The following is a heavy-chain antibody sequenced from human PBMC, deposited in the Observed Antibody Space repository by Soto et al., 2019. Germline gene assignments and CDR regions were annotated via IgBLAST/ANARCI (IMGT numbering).Heavy chain of an antibody. CDR1: GFTFRTYN. J-gene: IGHJ4*02. CDR2: VSSGSSNI. Sequence: DVELVESGGGLVKPGESLKLSCAASGFTFRTYNMIWVRQAPGKGLEWLASVSSGSSNIYYAASVKGRFTISRDNAQNSLFLQINSLSAEDTAVYYCARQYPSSSRHFDHWGQGTLVTVSA. V-gene: IGHV3-21*01. CDR3: ARQYPSSSRHFDH. D-gene: IGHD6-6*01.